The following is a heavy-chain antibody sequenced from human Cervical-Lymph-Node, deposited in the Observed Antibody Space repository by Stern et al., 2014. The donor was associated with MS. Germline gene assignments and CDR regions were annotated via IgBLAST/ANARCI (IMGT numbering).Heavy chain of an antibody. CDR1: GGTFSTHP. CDR2: IIPFLNTA. J-gene: IGHJ4*02. Sequence: QVQLVQSGAEVKKPGSSVKVSCKASGGTFSTHPITWVRQAPGQGLEWMGGIIPFLNTANYAQKVQGRITITADKSTGTTYMEISRLRSDDTAVYYCASSLVASGHWGQGTLVIVS. CDR3: ASSLVASGH. V-gene: IGHV1-69*06. D-gene: IGHD2-8*02.